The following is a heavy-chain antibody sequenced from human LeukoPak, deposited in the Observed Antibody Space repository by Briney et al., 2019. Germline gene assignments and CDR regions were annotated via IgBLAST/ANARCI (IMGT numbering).Heavy chain of an antibody. V-gene: IGHV3-23*01. D-gene: IGHD6-13*01. CDR2: ISGSGGST. Sequence: GGSLRLSCAASGFAFSTYSMSWVRQLPGKGLEWVSAISGSGGSTYYADSVKGRFTISRDNSKNTLYLQMNSLRAEDTAVYYCAKDLIAAAGPRFDYWGQGTLVTVSS. CDR3: AKDLIAAAGPRFDY. J-gene: IGHJ4*02. CDR1: GFAFSTYS.